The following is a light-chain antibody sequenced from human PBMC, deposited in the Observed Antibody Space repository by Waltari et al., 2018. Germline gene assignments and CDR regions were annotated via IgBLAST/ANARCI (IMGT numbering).Light chain of an antibody. CDR2: EGT. Sequence: QSALTQPASVSGSPGQSITISCTGSTSDVGGYNLVSWYRQFPNKAPQLIIYEGTRRPSGVSSRFSAFKSGNTASLTIAGLQAEDEALYFCSSYARSDNSVLFGGGTQLSVL. V-gene: IGLV2-23*01. CDR1: TSDVGGYNL. CDR3: SSYARSDNSVL. J-gene: IGLJ2*01.